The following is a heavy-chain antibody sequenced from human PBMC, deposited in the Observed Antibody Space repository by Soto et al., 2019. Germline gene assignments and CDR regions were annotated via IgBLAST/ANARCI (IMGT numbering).Heavy chain of an antibody. V-gene: IGHV3-15*01. J-gene: IGHJ6*02. CDR1: GFTFSNAW. D-gene: IGHD5-18*01. CDR3: TVQLWLGYYGMDV. Sequence: EVQLVESGGGLVKPGGSLRLSCAASGFTFSNAWMSWVRQAPGKGLEWVGRIKSKTDGGTTDYAAPVKGRFTISRDDSKNTLYLQMNSLKTEDTAVYYCTVQLWLGYYGMDVWGQGTTVTVSS. CDR2: IKSKTDGGTT.